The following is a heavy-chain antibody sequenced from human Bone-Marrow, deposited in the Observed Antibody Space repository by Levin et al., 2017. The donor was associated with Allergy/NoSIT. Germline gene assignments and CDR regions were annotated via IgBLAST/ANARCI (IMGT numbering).Heavy chain of an antibody. CDR2: IKHDGSEK. D-gene: IGHD2-2*01. CDR3: ARERQVVPSSAWYGLAG. CDR1: GFTFSSYW. V-gene: IGHV3-7*01. Sequence: GGSLRLSCAASGFTFSSYWMTWVRQAPGKGLEWVANIKHDGSEKYYVDSVKGRFTISRDNAKNSLYLQMNSLRAEDTAVYYCARERQVVPSSAWYGLAGWGQGTTVTVSS. J-gene: IGHJ6*02.